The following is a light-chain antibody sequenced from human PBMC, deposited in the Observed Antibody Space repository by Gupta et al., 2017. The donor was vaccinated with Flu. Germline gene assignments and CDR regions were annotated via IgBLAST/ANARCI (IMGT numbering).Light chain of an antibody. Sequence: DIQMTQSPSTLSASVGDRVTITCRASQSIDTWLTWYQQKPGRAPKVLSYKAARLESGVPSRVSGSGSGTEFTRTISSLKSDDFANEYGQQYNNYFGQGTKVEIK. CDR2: KAA. J-gene: IGKJ1*01. CDR1: QSIDTW. CDR3: QQYNNY. V-gene: IGKV1-5*03.